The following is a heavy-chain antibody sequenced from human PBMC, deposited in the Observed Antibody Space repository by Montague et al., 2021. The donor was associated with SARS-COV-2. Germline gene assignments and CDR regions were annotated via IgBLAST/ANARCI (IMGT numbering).Heavy chain of an antibody. CDR3: ARDLEWVGELVGAFDI. D-gene: IGHD3-10*01. Sequence: SLRLSCAASGFTFGDYGMSWVRQAPGKGLEWVSGINWNGGSTGYADSVKGRFTISRDNAKNSLYLQMNSLRAEDTALYYCARDLEWVGELVGAFDIWGQGTMVTVSS. V-gene: IGHV3-20*04. CDR2: INWNGGST. CDR1: GFTFGDYG. J-gene: IGHJ3*02.